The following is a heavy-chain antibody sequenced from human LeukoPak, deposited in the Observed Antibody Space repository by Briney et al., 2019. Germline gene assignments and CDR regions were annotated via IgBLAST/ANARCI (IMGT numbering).Heavy chain of an antibody. J-gene: IGHJ4*02. CDR3: AKGRGAAAAFDY. V-gene: IGHV3-30*18. D-gene: IGHD6-13*01. CDR1: GFTFSSYG. Sequence: PGGSLRPSCAASGFTFSSYGMHWVRQAPGKGLEWVAVISYDGSNKYYADSVKGRFTISRDNSKNTLYLQMNRLRAEDTAVYYCAKGRGAAAAFDYWGQGTLVTVSS. CDR2: ISYDGSNK.